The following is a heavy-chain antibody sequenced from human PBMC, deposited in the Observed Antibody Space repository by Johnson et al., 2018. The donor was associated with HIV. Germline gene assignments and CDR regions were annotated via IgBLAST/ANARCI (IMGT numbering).Heavy chain of an antibody. D-gene: IGHD3-22*01. Sequence: QVQLVESGGGLVKPGGSLRLSCAASGFTFSDYYMSWIRQAPGKGLEWVSCISSSGTTIYYADSMKGRFTISRDNAKNSLYLHMNSLRAEDTAVYYCARGRDYDDSSGGQDAFDIWGQGTMVTVSS. CDR1: GFTFSDYY. J-gene: IGHJ3*02. CDR2: ISSSGTTI. CDR3: ARGRDYDDSSGGQDAFDI. V-gene: IGHV3-11*04.